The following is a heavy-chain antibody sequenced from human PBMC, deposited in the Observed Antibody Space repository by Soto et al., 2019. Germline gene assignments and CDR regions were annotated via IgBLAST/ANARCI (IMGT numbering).Heavy chain of an antibody. CDR3: ARVGGVAARTFDY. CDR1: GGSISPFY. D-gene: IGHD3-16*01. V-gene: IGHV4-59*01. J-gene: IGHJ4*02. Sequence: PSETLSLTCTVSGGSISPFYWSWVRQPPGKGLEWIGYLYYSDNTNYNPSLKSRVTISVDASKSQVSLRLTSVTAADTAVYYCARVGGVAARTFDYWGQGTVVTVSS. CDR2: LYYSDNT.